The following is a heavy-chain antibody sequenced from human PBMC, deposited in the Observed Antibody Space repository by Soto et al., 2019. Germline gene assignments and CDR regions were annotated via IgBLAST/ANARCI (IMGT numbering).Heavy chain of an antibody. Sequence: QVQLQQWGAGLLKPSETLSLTCAVYGGSFSGYYWSWIRQPPGKGLEWIGEINHSGSTNYNPSLHSRVTISVDTSKIQFSLKLGSVTAADTAVYYCARALWVRKQQLPNWFDPWGQGTLVTVSS. D-gene: IGHD6-13*01. CDR1: GGSFSGYY. V-gene: IGHV4-34*01. J-gene: IGHJ5*02. CDR2: INHSGST. CDR3: ARALWVRKQQLPNWFDP.